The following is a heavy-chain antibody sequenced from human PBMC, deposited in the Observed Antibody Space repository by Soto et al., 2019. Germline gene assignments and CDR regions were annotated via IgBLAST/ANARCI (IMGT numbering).Heavy chain of an antibody. D-gene: IGHD3-10*01. CDR2: ISGSGCST. CDR3: AKNNLFGSGTKDY. CDR1: GFTFTNYP. V-gene: IGHV3-23*01. J-gene: IGHJ4*02. Sequence: EVQLLESGGGLVQVGESLILSCPASGFTFTNYPMSWVRQVPGKGLEWVSSISGSGCSTYYAGSVRGRFTISRDNSKNPLLLQMNSLKAEGPAVYYCAKNNLFGSGTKDYWGQGTLVTVSS.